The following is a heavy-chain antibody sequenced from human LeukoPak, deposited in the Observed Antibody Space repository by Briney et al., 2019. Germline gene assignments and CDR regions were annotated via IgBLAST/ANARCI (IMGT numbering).Heavy chain of an antibody. CDR2: IYNFGGT. CDR3: ASVGGSHRGF. J-gene: IGHJ4*02. CDR1: GFTVSSNH. V-gene: IGHV3-66*01. Sequence: GGSLRLSCAASGFTVSSNHMNWVRQAPGKGLEWVSLIYNFGGTSYADSVKGRFTLSRDNSKNTLYLQMNSLSAEDTAVYYCASVGGSHRGFWGQGTLVTVSS. D-gene: IGHD3-16*01.